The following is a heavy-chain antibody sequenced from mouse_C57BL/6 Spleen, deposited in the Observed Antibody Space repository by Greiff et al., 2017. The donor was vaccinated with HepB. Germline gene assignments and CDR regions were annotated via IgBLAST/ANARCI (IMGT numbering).Heavy chain of an antibody. Sequence: QVQLQQPGAELVKPGASVKLSCKASGYTFTSYWMHWVKQRPGQGLEWIGMIHPNSGSTNYNEKFKSKATLTVDKSSSTAYMQLSSLTSEESAVYYCASDSSGENYFDYWGQGTTLTVSS. V-gene: IGHV1-64*01. CDR3: ASDSSGENYFDY. CDR2: IHPNSGST. CDR1: GYTFTSYW. J-gene: IGHJ2*01. D-gene: IGHD3-2*02.